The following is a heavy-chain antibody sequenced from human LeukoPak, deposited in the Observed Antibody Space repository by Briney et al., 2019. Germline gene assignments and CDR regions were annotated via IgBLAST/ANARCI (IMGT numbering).Heavy chain of an antibody. J-gene: IGHJ6*02. CDR2: IYYSGST. Sequence: SETLSLTCTVSGGSISSYYWSWIRQPPGKGLEWIGYIYYSGSTYYNPSLKSRVTISVDTSKNQFSLKLSSVTAADTAVYYCARDRYSGYDSQQYYYGMDVWGQGTTVTVSS. V-gene: IGHV4-30-4*08. CDR3: ARDRYSGYDSQQYYYGMDV. D-gene: IGHD5-12*01. CDR1: GGSISSYY.